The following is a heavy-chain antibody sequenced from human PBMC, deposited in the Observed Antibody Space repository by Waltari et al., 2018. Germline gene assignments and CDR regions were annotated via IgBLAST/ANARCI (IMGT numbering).Heavy chain of an antibody. J-gene: IGHJ3*02. Sequence: QVQLQESGPGLVKSSQTLSLTCTVSGGSISSGSYYWSWIRQPAGKGLEWIGYIYTSGSTNYNPSLKSRVTISVDTSKNQFSLKLSSVTAADTAVYYCAREGRLWFREPIAFDIWGQGTMVTVSS. CDR2: IYTSGST. V-gene: IGHV4-61*09. CDR3: AREGRLWFREPIAFDI. CDR1: GGSISSGSYY. D-gene: IGHD3-10*01.